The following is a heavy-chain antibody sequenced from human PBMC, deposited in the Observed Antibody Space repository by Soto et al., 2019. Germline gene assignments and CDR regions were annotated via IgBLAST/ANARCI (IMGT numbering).Heavy chain of an antibody. Sequence: QVQLQESGPRLVKPSQTLSLTCPVSGGSISSSSYYWSWIRQHPGKGLERIGYIYYSGSTNYNPSLKSRVTISVDRSKNQFSLNLSSVPAADTAMYYCAIVTRSEGGYFDQWGQGTQVTVSS. CDR3: AIVTRSEGGYFDQ. CDR2: IYYSGST. CDR1: GGSISSSSYY. D-gene: IGHD3-10*01. V-gene: IGHV4-31*03. J-gene: IGHJ4*02.